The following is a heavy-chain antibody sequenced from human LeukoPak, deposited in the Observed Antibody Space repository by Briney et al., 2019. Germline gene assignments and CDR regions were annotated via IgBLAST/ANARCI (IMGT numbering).Heavy chain of an antibody. CDR1: GFTFSSYS. D-gene: IGHD3-10*01. V-gene: IGHV3-21*04. J-gene: IGHJ6*03. Sequence: PGGSLRLSCAASGFTFSSYSMNWVRQAPGKGLEWVSSISSSSSYIYYADSVKGRFTISRDNAKNSLYLQMNSLRAEDTALYYCARGYYYGSGSYYNPENYYYYYYYMDVWGKGTTVTVSS. CDR3: ARGYYYGSGSYYNPENYYYYYYYMDV. CDR2: ISSSSSYI.